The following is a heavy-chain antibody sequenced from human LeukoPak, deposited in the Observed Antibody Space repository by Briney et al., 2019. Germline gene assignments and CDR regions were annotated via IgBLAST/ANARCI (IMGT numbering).Heavy chain of an antibody. CDR2: IYYSGST. Sequence: SETLSLTCVVYGGSFSTYYWSWIRQPPGKGLEWIGYIYYSGSTNYNPSLKSRVTISVDTSKNQFSLKLSSVTAADTAVYYCARETSQKGAHYMDVWGKGTTVTISS. V-gene: IGHV4-59*01. CDR3: ARETSQKGAHYMDV. D-gene: IGHD3-16*01. J-gene: IGHJ6*03. CDR1: GGSFSTYY.